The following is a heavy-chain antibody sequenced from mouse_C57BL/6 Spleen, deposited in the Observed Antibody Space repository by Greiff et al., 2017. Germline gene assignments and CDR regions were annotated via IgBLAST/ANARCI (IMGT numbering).Heavy chain of an antibody. CDR3: ARRERGSDWYFDV. CDR1: GYTFTDYY. CDR2: IDPGSGKT. J-gene: IGHJ1*03. V-gene: IGHV1-76*01. Sequence: QVQLQQPGAELVRPGASVKLSCKASGYTFTDYYINWVKQRPGQGLEWIERIDPGSGKTNYNEKFKGKATLTADKASSTAYMQLSSLTSEDSAVYFCARRERGSDWYFDVWGTGTTVTVSS.